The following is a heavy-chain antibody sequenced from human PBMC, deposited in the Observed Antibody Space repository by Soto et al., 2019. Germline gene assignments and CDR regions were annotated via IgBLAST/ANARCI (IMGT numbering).Heavy chain of an antibody. V-gene: IGHV1-69*01. D-gene: IGHD1-26*01. J-gene: IGHJ3*02. CDR3: ARDVLGGWVEKTYRAFDI. CDR2: IIPLLRTT. CDR1: GGTFKTFG. Sequence: QVQLVQSGAELKKPGSSVTVSCQAPGGTFKTFGVSWVRQAPGQGLQWMGGIIPLLRTTDYAQNFQGRISISADESTNTVFMELTSLRSEDTAVYYCARDVLGGWVEKTYRAFDIWGQGTLVAVSS.